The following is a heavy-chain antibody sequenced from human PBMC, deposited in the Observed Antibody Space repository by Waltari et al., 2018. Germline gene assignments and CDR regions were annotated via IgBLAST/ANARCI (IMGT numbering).Heavy chain of an antibody. CDR3: ARDRWELTDAFDI. CDR1: GFTFSSYS. J-gene: IGHJ3*02. CDR2: ISSSSSTR. V-gene: IGHV3-48*01. Sequence: EVQLVESGGGLVQPGGSLRLSCAASGFTFSSYSMNWVRQAPGKGLEWVSYISSSSSTRYYADSGKGRFTISRDNAKNSLYLQMNSLRAEDTAVYYCARDRWELTDAFDIWGQGTMVTVSS. D-gene: IGHD1-26*01.